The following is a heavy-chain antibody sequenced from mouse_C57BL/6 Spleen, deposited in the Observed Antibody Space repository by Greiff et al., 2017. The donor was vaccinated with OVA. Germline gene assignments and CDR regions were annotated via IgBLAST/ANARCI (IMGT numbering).Heavy chain of an antibody. J-gene: IGHJ3*01. D-gene: IGHD2-3*01. CDR1: GYSFTSYW. V-gene: IGHV1-69*01. CDR2: IDPSDSYT. CDR3: ARWGSDGYLWFAD. Sequence: QVQLQQPGAELVMPGASVKLSCKASGYSFTSYWMHWVKQRPGQGLEWIGEIDPSDSYTNYNQKFKGKSTLTVDKSSSTAYMQLSSLTSEDSAVYDGARWGSDGYLWFADCGQGTLVTVSA.